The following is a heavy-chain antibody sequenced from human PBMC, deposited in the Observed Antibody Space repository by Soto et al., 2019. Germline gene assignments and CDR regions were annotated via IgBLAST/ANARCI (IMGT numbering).Heavy chain of an antibody. CDR3: AKDPPPSLMVYATTQDY. V-gene: IGHV3-23*01. CDR1: GFTFSSYA. CDR2: ISGSGGST. J-gene: IGHJ4*02. D-gene: IGHD2-8*01. Sequence: GGSLRLSCAASGFTFSSYAMSWVRQAPGKGLEWVSAISGSGGSTYYADSVKGRFTISRDNSKNTLYLQMNSLRAEDTAVYYCAKDPPPSLMVYATTQDYWGQGTLVTVSS.